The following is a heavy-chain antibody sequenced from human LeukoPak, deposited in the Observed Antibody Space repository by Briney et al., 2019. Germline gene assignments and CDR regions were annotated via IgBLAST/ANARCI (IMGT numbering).Heavy chain of an antibody. CDR1: GFIFSSYG. CDR3: AKAGYEVVEDY. J-gene: IGHJ4*02. Sequence: GGSLRLSCAASGFIFSSYGMHWVRQAPGKGLEWVSAISGSGGSTCYADSVKGRFTISRDNSKNTLYLQMNSLRAEDTAVYYCAKAGYEVVEDYWGQGTLVTVSS. CDR2: ISGSGGST. D-gene: IGHD3-22*01. V-gene: IGHV3-23*01.